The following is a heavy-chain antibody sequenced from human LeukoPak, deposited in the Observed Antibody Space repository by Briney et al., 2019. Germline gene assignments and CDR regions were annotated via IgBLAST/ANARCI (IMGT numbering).Heavy chain of an antibody. V-gene: IGHV3-7*01. J-gene: IGHJ4*02. CDR1: GFTFSDNY. CDR2: IKQGGSDK. Sequence: GGSLRLSCAASGFTFSDNYMSWIRQAPGKGLEWVANIKQGGSDKYYVDSVKGRFTISRDNAKNSVYLGMNSLRAEDTAVYYCARVSSSMGGAADYWGQGTLVTVSS. CDR3: ARVSSSMGGAADY. D-gene: IGHD6-6*01.